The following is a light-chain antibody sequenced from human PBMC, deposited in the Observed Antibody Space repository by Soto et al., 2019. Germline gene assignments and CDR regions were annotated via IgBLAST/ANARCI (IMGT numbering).Light chain of an antibody. CDR3: QHLSSYPLT. CDR2: DAS. V-gene: IGKV1-9*01. Sequence: DIQLTQSPSFLSASVGDRVTITCRASQGISSYLAWYHPKPGKAPKLLIYDASTLQSGVPSRFSGSGSGTEFPLTLSSLQPEDRGTYYCQHLSSYPLTFGGGTKVELK. J-gene: IGKJ4*01. CDR1: QGISSY.